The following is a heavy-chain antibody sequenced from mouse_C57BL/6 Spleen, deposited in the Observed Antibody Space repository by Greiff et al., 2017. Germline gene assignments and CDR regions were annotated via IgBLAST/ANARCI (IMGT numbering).Heavy chain of an antibody. Sequence: EVKLMESGPELVKPGASVKISCKASGYTFTDYYMNWVKQSHGKSLEWIGDINPNNGGTSYNQKFKGKATLTVDKSSSTAYMERRSLTSEDSAVYYCARGGWDVWFAYWGQGTLVTVSA. CDR1: GYTFTDYY. D-gene: IGHD4-1*01. J-gene: IGHJ3*01. V-gene: IGHV1-26*01. CDR3: ARGGWDVWFAY. CDR2: INPNNGGT.